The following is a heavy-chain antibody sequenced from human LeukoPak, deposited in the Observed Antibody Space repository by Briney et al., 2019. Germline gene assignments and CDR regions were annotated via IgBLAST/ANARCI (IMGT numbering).Heavy chain of an antibody. J-gene: IGHJ6*03. CDR3: SRAKDTAMAPPSYYYYYMDV. Sequence: SVKLCCKAAASTFTSYAITLGREAPGQGLEWMGGLITIFGTANHAQNLQGRVTTTADKSTSTACLELRSPRSSDSAMYYCSRAKDTAMAPPSYYYYYMDVWGKGTTVSLSS. V-gene: IGHV1-69*06. CDR1: ASTFTSYA. D-gene: IGHD5-18*01. CDR2: LITIFGTA.